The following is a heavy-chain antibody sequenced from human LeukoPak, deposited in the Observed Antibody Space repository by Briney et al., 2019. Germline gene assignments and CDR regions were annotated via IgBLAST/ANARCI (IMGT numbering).Heavy chain of an antibody. Sequence: GGSLRLSCAASGFTFDDYAVTWVRQAPGKGLEWVSGINWNGDTPSYADSVKGRFTISRDNAKNSLSLQMNRLRAEDTAFYYCARVGNSGSFYYFDCWGQGTLVTVSS. J-gene: IGHJ4*02. CDR1: GFTFDDYA. V-gene: IGHV3-20*04. D-gene: IGHD1-26*01. CDR2: INWNGDTP. CDR3: ARVGNSGSFYYFDC.